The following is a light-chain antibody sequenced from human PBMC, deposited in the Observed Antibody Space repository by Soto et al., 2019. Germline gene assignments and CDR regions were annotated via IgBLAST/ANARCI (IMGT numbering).Light chain of an antibody. CDR1: SSDVGGYHY. CDR3: SSYGSTSSRYV. J-gene: IGLJ1*01. V-gene: IGLV2-14*01. Sequence: QSALTQPASVSGSPGQSITISCTGTSSDVGGYHYVSWYQHHPGKAPKLMIYEVSNRPSGVSNRFSGSKSGNTASLTISGLRAEDEADYFCSSYGSTSSRYVFGTGTKVTVL. CDR2: EVS.